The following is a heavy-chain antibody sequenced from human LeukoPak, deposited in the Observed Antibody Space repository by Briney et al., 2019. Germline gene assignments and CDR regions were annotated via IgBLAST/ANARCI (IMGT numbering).Heavy chain of an antibody. CDR2: MNPGSDYT. D-gene: IGHD6-6*01. J-gene: IGHJ5*02. V-gene: IGHV1-46*01. CDR3: TKAASGSSSVNWFDP. CDR1: GYSFINYY. Sequence: GASVTVSCTASGYSFINYYIHWVRQATGQGLEWMGVMNPGSDYTTYARKFQGRVTMTNDTSTSTVYMELSSLKSEDTAVYYCTKAASGSSSVNWFDPWGQGTLVTVSS.